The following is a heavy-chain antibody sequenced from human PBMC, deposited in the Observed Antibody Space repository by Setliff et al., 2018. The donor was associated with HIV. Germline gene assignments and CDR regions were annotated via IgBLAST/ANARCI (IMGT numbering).Heavy chain of an antibody. V-gene: IGHV3-23*01. J-gene: IGHJ4*02. CDR3: AKGGYGGSYYVAGY. Sequence: GGSLRLSCAASGFTFNNYAMSWVRHPPGKGLEWVSTLGIGTDTYYADFVKGRFTIARDNSKNTVSLQMTNLGTGDTAVYYCAKGGYGGSYYVAGYWGQGTLVTVSS. CDR2: LGIGTDT. CDR1: GFTFNNYA. D-gene: IGHD1-26*01.